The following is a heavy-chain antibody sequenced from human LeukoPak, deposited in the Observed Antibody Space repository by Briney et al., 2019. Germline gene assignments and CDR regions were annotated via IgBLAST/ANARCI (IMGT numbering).Heavy chain of an antibody. CDR1: GYTFTSYA. CDR2: INTNTGNP. J-gene: IGHJ4*02. V-gene: IGHV7-4-1*02. CDR3: ARDPPSIAARHFDY. D-gene: IGHD6-6*01. Sequence: ASVKVSCKASGYTFTSYAMNWVRQAPGQGLEWMGWINTNTGNPTYAQGFTGRFVFSLDTSVSTAYLQISSLKAEDTAVHYCARDPPSIAARHFDYWGQGTLVTVSS.